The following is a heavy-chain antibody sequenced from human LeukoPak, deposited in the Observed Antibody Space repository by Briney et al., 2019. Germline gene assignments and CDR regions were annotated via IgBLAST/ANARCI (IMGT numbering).Heavy chain of an antibody. D-gene: IGHD3-3*01. CDR2: FSGNGEWT. CDR1: GFTFSTYV. V-gene: IGHV3-23*01. CDR3: AKDGFNYTSRDNDGFDT. Sequence: PGGSLRLSCAASGFTFSTYVMNWFRQAPGKGLEWVSTFSGNGEWTHYTDSVKGRFTTSRDKTKNTLYLQMNSLIFEDTALYYCAKDGFNYTSRDNDGFDTWGQGTMVTASS. J-gene: IGHJ3*02.